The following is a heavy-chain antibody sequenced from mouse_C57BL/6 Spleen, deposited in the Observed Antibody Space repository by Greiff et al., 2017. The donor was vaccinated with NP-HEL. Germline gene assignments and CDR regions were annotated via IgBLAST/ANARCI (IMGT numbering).Heavy chain of an antibody. CDR1: GYTFTDYE. CDR3: TREGIYDGYYEY. D-gene: IGHD2-3*01. CDR2: IDPETGGT. J-gene: IGHJ2*01. V-gene: IGHV1-15*01. Sequence: VKLMESGAELVRPGASVTLSCKASGYTFTDYEMHWVKQTPVHGLEWIGAIDPETGGTAYNQKFKGKAILTADKSSSTAYMELRGLTSEDSAVYYCTREGIYDGYYEYWGQGTTLTVSS.